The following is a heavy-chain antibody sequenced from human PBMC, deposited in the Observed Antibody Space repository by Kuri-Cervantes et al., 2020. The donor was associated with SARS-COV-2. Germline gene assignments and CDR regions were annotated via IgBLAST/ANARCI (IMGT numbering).Heavy chain of an antibody. V-gene: IGHV3-30*02. D-gene: IGHD1-26*01. J-gene: IGHJ4*02. CDR2: IRYDGSNK. Sequence: GESLKISCAASGFTFSSYGMHWVRQAPGKGLEWVAFIRYDGSNKYYADSVKGRFTISRDNSKNTLYLQMNSLRAEDTAVYYCARVEGGSYFGGNDYWGQGTLVTVSS. CDR3: ARVEGGSYFGGNDY. CDR1: GFTFSSYG.